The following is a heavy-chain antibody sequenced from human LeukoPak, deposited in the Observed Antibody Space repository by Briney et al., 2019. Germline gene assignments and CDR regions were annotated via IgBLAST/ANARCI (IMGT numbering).Heavy chain of an antibody. CDR3: ARGTQGTMVRGVMPYPYYMDV. CDR1: GGSISTYY. CDR2: IYYTGST. Sequence: SETLSLTCTVSGGSISTYYWSWIRQPPGKGLEWIGYIYYTGSTNYNPSLKSRVTISVDTSKNQFSLKLSSVTAADTAVYYCARGTQGTMVRGVMPYPYYMDVWGKGTTVPSP. V-gene: IGHV4-59*01. J-gene: IGHJ6*03. D-gene: IGHD3-10*01.